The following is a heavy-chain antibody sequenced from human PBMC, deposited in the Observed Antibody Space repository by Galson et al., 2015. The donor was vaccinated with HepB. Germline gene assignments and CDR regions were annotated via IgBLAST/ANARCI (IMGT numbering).Heavy chain of an antibody. D-gene: IGHD4/OR15-4a*01. V-gene: IGHV6-1*01. Sequence: CAISGDSVSSNSAAWNWIRQSPSRGLEWLGRTYYRSKWYNDYAVSVKSRITINPDTSKNQFSLQLNSVTPEDTAVYYCARASRELTEQYYYYYYMDVWGKGTTVTVSS. J-gene: IGHJ6*03. CDR1: GDSVSSNSAA. CDR2: TYYRSKWYN. CDR3: ARASRELTEQYYYYYYMDV.